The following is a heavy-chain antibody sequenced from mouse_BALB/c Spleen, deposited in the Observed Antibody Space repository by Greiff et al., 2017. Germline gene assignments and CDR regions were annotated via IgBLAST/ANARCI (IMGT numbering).Heavy chain of an antibody. V-gene: IGHV5-17*02. D-gene: IGHD2-4*01. CDR1: GFTFSSFG. CDR2: ISSGSSTI. J-gene: IGHJ3*01. CDR3: AAGNYDYLFVY. Sequence: EVKLMESGGGLVQPGGSRKLSCAASGFTFSSFGMHWVRQAPEKGLEWVAYISSGSSTIYYADTVKGRFTISRDNPKNTLFLQMTSLRSEDTAMYYCAAGNYDYLFVYWGQGTLVTVSA.